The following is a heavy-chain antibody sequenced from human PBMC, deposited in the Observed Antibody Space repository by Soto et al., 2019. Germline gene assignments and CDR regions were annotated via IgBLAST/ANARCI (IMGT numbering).Heavy chain of an antibody. CDR2: IYSGGDT. J-gene: IGHJ4*02. CDR3: ARGSGFCSGGSCYAY. D-gene: IGHD2-15*01. CDR1: GFPVSSNY. V-gene: IGHV3-53*01. Sequence: HPGGSLRLSCAASGFPVSSNYMTWVRPAPGKGLEWVSVIYSGGDTFYANSVKGRFTISRDISKNTVYLQMSSLRAEDTAVYFCARGSGFCSGGSCYAYWAQGTLVTVSS.